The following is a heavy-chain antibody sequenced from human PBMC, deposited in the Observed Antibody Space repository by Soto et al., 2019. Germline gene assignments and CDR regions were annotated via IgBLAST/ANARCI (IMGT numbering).Heavy chain of an antibody. Sequence: SSETLSLTCTVSGGSFSGSYWSWIRQPAGKRLEWIGRIYTSGTTNYNPSLQSRVSLSVDTSKNQFSLILSSVTAADTAVYYCARERVEYCSSTSCSHFYYHGMDVWGQGTTVTVS. CDR1: GGSFSGSY. CDR2: IYTSGTT. J-gene: IGHJ6*02. CDR3: ARERVEYCSSTSCSHFYYHGMDV. D-gene: IGHD2-2*01. V-gene: IGHV4-4*07.